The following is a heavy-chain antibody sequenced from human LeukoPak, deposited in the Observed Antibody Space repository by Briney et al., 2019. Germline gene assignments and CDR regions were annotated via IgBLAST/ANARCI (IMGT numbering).Heavy chain of an antibody. J-gene: IGHJ4*02. V-gene: IGHV3-30-3*01. CDR2: ISYDGSNK. CDR1: GFTFSSYA. CDR3: ARGPGGSSSFWDFDY. D-gene: IGHD6-13*01. Sequence: PGGSLRLSCAASGFTFSSYAMHWVRQAPGKGLEWVAVISYDGSNKYYADSVKGRFTISRDNSKNTLYLQMNSLRAEDTAVYYCARGPGGSSSFWDFDYWGQGTLVTVSS.